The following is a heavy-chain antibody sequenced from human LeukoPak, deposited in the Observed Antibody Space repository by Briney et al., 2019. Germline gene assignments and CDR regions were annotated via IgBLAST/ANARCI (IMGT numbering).Heavy chain of an antibody. J-gene: IGHJ1*01. CDR2: ISYDGSNK. V-gene: IGHV3-30*04. D-gene: IGHD3-3*01. CDR1: GFTFSSYA. CDR3: ARDLEGNHFQH. Sequence: GGSLRLSCAASGFTFSSYAMHWVRQAPGKGLEWVAVISYDGSNKYYADSVKGRFTISRDNSKNTLYLQMNSLRAEDTAVYYCARDLEGNHFQHWGQGTLVTVSS.